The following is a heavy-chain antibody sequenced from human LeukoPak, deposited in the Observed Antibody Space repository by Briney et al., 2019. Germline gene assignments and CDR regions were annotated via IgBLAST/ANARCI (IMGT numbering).Heavy chain of an antibody. J-gene: IGHJ3*02. CDR3: ARDLTAAENAYDI. CDR2: ISAYNGNT. CDR1: GYTFTSYG. D-gene: IGHD6-13*01. Sequence: GASVKVSCKASGYTFTSYGISWVRQAPGQGLEWMGWISAYNGNTNYAQNLQGRVTMTTDTPTSTAYMELRSLRSDDTAVYYCARDLTAAENAYDIWGQGTMVTVSS. V-gene: IGHV1-18*01.